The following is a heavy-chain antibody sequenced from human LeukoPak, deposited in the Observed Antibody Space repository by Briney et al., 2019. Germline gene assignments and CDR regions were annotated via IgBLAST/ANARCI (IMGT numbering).Heavy chain of an antibody. D-gene: IGHD2-2*02. CDR2: INPNSGGT. CDR3: ARVLGYCSSTSCYNPPDY. Sequence: ASVTVSCKASGDTFTGYYMHWVRQAPGQGLEWMGWINPNSGGTNYAQKLQGRVTMTRDTSISTAYMELSRLRSHDTAVYYCARVLGYCSSTSCYNPPDYWGQGTLVTVSS. J-gene: IGHJ4*02. V-gene: IGHV1-2*02. CDR1: GDTFTGYY.